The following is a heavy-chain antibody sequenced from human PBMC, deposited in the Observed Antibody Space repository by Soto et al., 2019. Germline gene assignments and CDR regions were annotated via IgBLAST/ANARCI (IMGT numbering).Heavy chain of an antibody. D-gene: IGHD2-15*01. V-gene: IGHV1-46*01. CDR2: IHPSGDT. J-gene: IGHJ1*01. CDR3: VRGYCTTSPCSGDFQF. Sequence: QVQLVQSGAELKKPGASVKVACKASGYKFTTYFIHWVRQAPGQGLEWMGMIHPSGDTGYAQKFRGRVIITIDTSTTTAYMELRNLTSEDTAVYFSVRGYCTTSPCSGDFQFWGQGTLVTVSS. CDR1: GYKFTTYF.